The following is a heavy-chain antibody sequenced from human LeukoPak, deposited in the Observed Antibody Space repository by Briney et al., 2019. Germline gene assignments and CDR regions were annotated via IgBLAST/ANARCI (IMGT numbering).Heavy chain of an antibody. CDR2: ISGSGGST. D-gene: IGHD3-22*01. V-gene: IGHV3-23*01. J-gene: IGHJ4*02. CDR3: AKDGNCYDSSGYYVY. CDR1: GFTFSSYA. Sequence: GASLRLSCAASGFTFSSYAMSWVRQAPGKGLEWVSAISGSGGSTYYADSVKGRFTISRDNSKNTLYLQMNSLRAEDTSVYYCAKDGNCYDSSGYYVYWGQGTLVTVSS.